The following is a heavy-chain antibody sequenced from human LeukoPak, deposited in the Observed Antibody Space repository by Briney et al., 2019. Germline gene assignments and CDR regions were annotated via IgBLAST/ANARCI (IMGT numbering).Heavy chain of an antibody. CDR3: ATKALRFLEWLFPDY. J-gene: IGHJ4*02. D-gene: IGHD3-3*01. CDR1: GYTLTELS. CDR2: FDPEDGET. Sequence: ASVKVSCKVSGYTLTELSMHWVRQAPGKGLEWVGGFDPEDGETIYAQKFQGRVTMTEDTSTDTAYMELSSLRSEDTAVYYCATKALRFLEWLFPDYWGQGTLVTVSS. V-gene: IGHV1-24*01.